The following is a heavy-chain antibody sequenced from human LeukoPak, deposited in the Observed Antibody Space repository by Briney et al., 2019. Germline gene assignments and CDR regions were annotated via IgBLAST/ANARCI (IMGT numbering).Heavy chain of an antibody. J-gene: IGHJ4*02. Sequence: GGSLRLSCAASGFTLSRCAMQWVRQAPGQGLEYVSGISNDGGSTYYASSVKGRFTISRYNSKNTLYLQMGSLRVEDMAVYYCAALTGGYWGQGTLVTVSS. CDR3: AALTGGY. V-gene: IGHV3-64*01. D-gene: IGHD1-26*01. CDR1: GFTLSRCA. CDR2: ISNDGGST.